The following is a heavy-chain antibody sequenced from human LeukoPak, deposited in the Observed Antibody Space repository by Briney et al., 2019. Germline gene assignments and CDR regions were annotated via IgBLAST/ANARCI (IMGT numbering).Heavy chain of an antibody. J-gene: IGHJ4*02. D-gene: IGHD6-19*01. CDR1: GGTFSSYA. CDR2: IIPIFGTA. CDR3: ARSPVWLANPFDY. Sequence: GASVKVSCKASGGTFSSYAISWVRQAPGQGLEWMGGIIPIFGTANYAQKFQGRVTITRDTSASTAYMELSSLRSEDTAVYYCARSPVWLANPFDYWGQGTLVTVSS. V-gene: IGHV1-69*05.